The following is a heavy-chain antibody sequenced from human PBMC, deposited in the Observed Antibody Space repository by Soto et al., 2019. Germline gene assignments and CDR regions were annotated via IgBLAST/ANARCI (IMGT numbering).Heavy chain of an antibody. D-gene: IGHD3-10*01. CDR2: IDWDDDK. CDR3: ARSLCITTVRGVWGKENYGMDV. Sequence: PAQTLTLTCTLSGFSLSTSRLCVSWIRQPPGKALEWLALIDWDDDKNYSKSLKTRLTISKDTSKNQVVVTMTNMDPVDTDTYYCARSLCITTVRGVWGKENYGMDVWGQGTKVTVYS. V-gene: IGHV2-70*01. CDR1: GFSLSTSRLC. J-gene: IGHJ6*02.